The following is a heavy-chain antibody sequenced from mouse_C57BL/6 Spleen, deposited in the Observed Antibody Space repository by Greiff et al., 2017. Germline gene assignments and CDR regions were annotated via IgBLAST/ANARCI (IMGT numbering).Heavy chain of an antibody. V-gene: IGHV5-4*01. Sequence: EVQVVESGGGLVKPGGSLKLSCAASGFTFSSYAMSWVRQTPEKRLEWVATISDGGSDTYYPDNVEGRFTISRDNAKNNLYLQMSHLKSENTAMYYCAQEHGYYHYYLDHWGKGTTLTDSS. CDR2: ISDGGSDT. J-gene: IGHJ2*01. CDR3: AQEHGYYHYYLDH. CDR1: GFTFSSYA. D-gene: IGHD2-3*01.